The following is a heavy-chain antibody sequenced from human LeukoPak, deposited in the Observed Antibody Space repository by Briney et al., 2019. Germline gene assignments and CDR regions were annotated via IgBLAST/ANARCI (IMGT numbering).Heavy chain of an antibody. CDR2: ITRDGSST. D-gene: IGHD3-16*01. CDR3: ARDPGYESWSPFWGGMDV. Sequence: QTGGSLRLSCAASGFTFSSSWMHWVRQAPGKGLVWVSRITRDGSSTTYADSVKGRFTTSRDNAKNTLYPQMDSLRDDDTAVYYCARDPGYESWSPFWGGMDVWGNGTTVIVSS. J-gene: IGHJ6*04. CDR1: GFTFSSSW. V-gene: IGHV3-74*01.